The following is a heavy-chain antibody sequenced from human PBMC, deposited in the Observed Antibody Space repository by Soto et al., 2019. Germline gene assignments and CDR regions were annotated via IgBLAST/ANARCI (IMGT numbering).Heavy chain of an antibody. CDR3: ARPFRGSCFHFQH. CDR1: GGSISSSSYY. J-gene: IGHJ1*01. Sequence: QLQLQESGPGLVKPSETLSLTCTVSGGSISSSSYYWGWIRQPPGKGLEWIGSIYYSGSTYYNPSLKSRVTISVDTSKNQFSLKLSSVTAADTAVYYFARPFRGSCFHFQHWGQGTLVTVSS. V-gene: IGHV4-39*01. CDR2: IYYSGST. D-gene: IGHD2-15*01.